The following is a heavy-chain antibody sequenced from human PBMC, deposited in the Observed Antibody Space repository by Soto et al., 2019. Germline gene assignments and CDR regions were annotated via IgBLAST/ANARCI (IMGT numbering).Heavy chain of an antibody. V-gene: IGHV3-53*04. J-gene: IGHJ6*02. D-gene: IGHD2-2*01. Sequence: GGSLRLSCAASGLTVSSNYMSWVRQAPGKGLEWVSVIYSGGSTYYADSVKGRFTISRHNSKNTLYLQMNSLRAEDTAVYYCARGGAMRYYYYGMDVWGQGTTVTVSS. CDR3: ARGGAMRYYYYGMDV. CDR1: GLTVSSNY. CDR2: IYSGGST.